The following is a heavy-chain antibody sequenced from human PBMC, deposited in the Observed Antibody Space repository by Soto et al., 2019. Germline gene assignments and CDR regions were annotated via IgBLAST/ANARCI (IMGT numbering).Heavy chain of an antibody. CDR3: ARVGYYYDSSALDY. CDR1: GYTFTGYA. V-gene: IGHV1-3*01. J-gene: IGHJ4*02. Sequence: GASVKVSCKASGYTFTGYAMHWVRQAPGQRLEWMGWINAGNGNTKYSQKFQGRVTITRDTSASTAYMELSSLRSEDTAVYYCARVGYYYDSSALDYWGQGTLVTVSS. D-gene: IGHD3-22*01. CDR2: INAGNGNT.